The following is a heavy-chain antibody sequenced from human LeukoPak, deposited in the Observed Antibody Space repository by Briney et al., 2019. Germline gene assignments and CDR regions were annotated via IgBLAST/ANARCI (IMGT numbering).Heavy chain of an antibody. CDR2: ISAYNGNT. J-gene: IGHJ6*02. Sequence: ASVKVSCKASGGTFSNYAISWVRQAPGQGLEWMGWISAYNGNTNYAQKLQGRVTMTTDTSTSTAYMELRSLRSDDTAVYYCARDVDYGDANHYYYGMDVWGQGTTVTVSS. V-gene: IGHV1-18*01. CDR3: ARDVDYGDANHYYYGMDV. CDR1: GGTFSNYA. D-gene: IGHD4-17*01.